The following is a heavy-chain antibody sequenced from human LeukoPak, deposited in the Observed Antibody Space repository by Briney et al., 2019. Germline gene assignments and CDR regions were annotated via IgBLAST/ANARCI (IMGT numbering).Heavy chain of an antibody. Sequence: GGSLRLSCAASGFTFDDYGMTWVRQAPGKGLEWVSVIYSGGSTYYADSVKGRFTISRDNSKNTLFLQMNSLRAEDTAVFYCARGGLTVALDYWGQGTLVTVSS. J-gene: IGHJ4*02. D-gene: IGHD6-19*01. CDR1: GFTFDDYG. V-gene: IGHV3-53*01. CDR3: ARGGLTVALDY. CDR2: IYSGGST.